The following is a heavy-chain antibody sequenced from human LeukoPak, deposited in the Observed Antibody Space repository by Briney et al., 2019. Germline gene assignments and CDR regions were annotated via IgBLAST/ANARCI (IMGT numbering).Heavy chain of an antibody. Sequence: ASVKVSCKASGYTFSGYQVHWLRQAPGQGLEWMGRMSPSSGVTNYAQKFQGRVTMTRDTSINTAYLDLSALKSDDTAVYYCASRAASVTLGCWGQGTLVTVSS. CDR1: GYTFSGYQ. D-gene: IGHD2-21*02. V-gene: IGHV1-2*06. CDR3: ASRAASVTLGC. CDR2: MSPSSGVT. J-gene: IGHJ4*02.